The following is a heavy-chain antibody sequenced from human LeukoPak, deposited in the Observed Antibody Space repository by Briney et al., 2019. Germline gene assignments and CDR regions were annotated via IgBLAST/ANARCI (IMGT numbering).Heavy chain of an antibody. Sequence: SETLSLTCSVSGGSINSVSYDWSSIRQPAGKGVDWIWRIYTSGSTNYNPCVKSRVTISVDTSQHQFSLKLSSVTAADTAVYYCASDSLRYFDWPSDGGMDVWGQGTTVTVPS. D-gene: IGHD3-9*01. CDR1: GGSINSVSYD. CDR2: IYTSGST. CDR3: ASDSLRYFDWPSDGGMDV. J-gene: IGHJ6*02. V-gene: IGHV4-61*02.